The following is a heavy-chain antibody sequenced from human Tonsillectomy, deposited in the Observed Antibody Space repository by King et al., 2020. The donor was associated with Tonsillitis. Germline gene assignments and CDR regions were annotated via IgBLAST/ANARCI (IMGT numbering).Heavy chain of an antibody. D-gene: IGHD3-22*01. J-gene: IGHJ4*02. CDR1: GFTFSSYS. V-gene: IGHV3-21*01. Sequence: VQLQESGGGLVKPGGSLRLSCAASGFTFSSYSMNWVRQAPGKGLEWVSSISSSSSYIYYADSVKGRFTISRDKAKNSLYLQMNSLRAEDTAVYYCARELGDYYDSSGYYYPGYWGQGTLVTVSS. CDR2: ISSSSSYI. CDR3: ARELGDYYDSSGYYYPGY.